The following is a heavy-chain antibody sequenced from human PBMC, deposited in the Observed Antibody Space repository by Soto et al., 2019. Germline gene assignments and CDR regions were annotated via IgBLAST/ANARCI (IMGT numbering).Heavy chain of an antibody. Sequence: PGGSLRLSCAASGFTFSDYYMSWIRQAPGEGLEWVSYISSSSYTNYADSVKGRFTISRDNAKNSLYLQMNSLRAEDTAVYYCVLYGSGSYSGYWGQGTLVTVSS. J-gene: IGHJ4*02. D-gene: IGHD3-10*01. CDR2: ISSSSYT. CDR3: VLYGSGSYSGY. CDR1: GFTFSDYY. V-gene: IGHV3-11*03.